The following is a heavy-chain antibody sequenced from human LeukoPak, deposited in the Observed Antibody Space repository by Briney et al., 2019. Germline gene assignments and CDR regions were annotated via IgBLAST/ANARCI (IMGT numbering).Heavy chain of an antibody. Sequence: PSETLSLTCAVYGGSFSGYYWSWIRQPPGKGLEWIGEINHSGSTNYNPSLKSRVTISVDTSKNQFSLKLSSVTAADTAVYYCARRVYYYDSSGYYYGRYYYYMDVWGKGTTVTISS. J-gene: IGHJ6*03. D-gene: IGHD3-22*01. CDR1: GGSFSGYY. CDR3: ARRVYYYDSSGYYYGRYYYYMDV. V-gene: IGHV4-34*01. CDR2: INHSGST.